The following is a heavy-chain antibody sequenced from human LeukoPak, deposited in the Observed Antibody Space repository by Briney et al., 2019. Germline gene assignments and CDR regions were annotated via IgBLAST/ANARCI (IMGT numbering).Heavy chain of an antibody. CDR2: IYFGGSS. Sequence: SETLSLTCTVSGASISGNYWSGIRQHPGKGLEWIGYIYFGGSSNYNPSLKSRVTISVDTSRNQLSLRLTSVTAADTAVYYCARVPIYSYGHSIDYWGQGTLVTVSS. J-gene: IGHJ4*02. CDR3: ARVPIYSYGHSIDY. D-gene: IGHD5-18*01. V-gene: IGHV4-59*01. CDR1: GASISGNY.